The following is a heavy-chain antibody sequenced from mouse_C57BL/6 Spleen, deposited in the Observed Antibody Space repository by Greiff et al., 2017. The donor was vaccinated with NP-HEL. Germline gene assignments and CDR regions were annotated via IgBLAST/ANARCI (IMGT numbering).Heavy chain of an antibody. CDR2: INPYNGGT. Sequence: VQLQQSGPVLVKPGASVKMSCKASGYTFTDYYMNWVKQSHGKSLEWIGVINPYNGGTSYTQKFQGKATLTVDKSSSTAYMELNSLTSEDSAVYYCARGDWYFDVWGTGTTVTVSS. CDR1: GYTFTDYY. V-gene: IGHV1-19*01. CDR3: ARGDWYFDV. J-gene: IGHJ1*03.